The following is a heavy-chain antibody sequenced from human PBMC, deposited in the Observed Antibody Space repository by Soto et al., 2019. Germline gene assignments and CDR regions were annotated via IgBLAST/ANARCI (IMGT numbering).Heavy chain of an antibody. CDR2: ISAYNGNT. CDR3: AILLWFGESRPY. V-gene: IGHV1-18*01. D-gene: IGHD3-10*01. Sequence: ASVTVSCQASGYTFTSYGISWVRQAPGQGLEWMGWISAYNGNTNYAQKLQGRVTMTTDTSTSTAYMELRSLRSDDTAVYYCAILLWFGESRPYWGQGTLVTVSS. J-gene: IGHJ4*02. CDR1: GYTFTSYG.